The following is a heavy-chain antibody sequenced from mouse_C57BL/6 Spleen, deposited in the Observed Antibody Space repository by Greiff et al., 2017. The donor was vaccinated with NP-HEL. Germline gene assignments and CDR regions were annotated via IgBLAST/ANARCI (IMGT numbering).Heavy chain of an antibody. J-gene: IGHJ3*01. CDR2: FYPGSGSI. CDR3: ARHEDRDSSGYGWFAY. D-gene: IGHD3-2*02. CDR1: GYTFTEYT. Sequence: VQLQQSGAELVKPGASVKLSCKASGYTFTEYTIHWVKQRSGQGLEWIGWFYPGSGSIKYNEKFKDKDTLTADKSSSTVYMELSRLTSEDSAVYFCARHEDRDSSGYGWFAYWGQGTLVTVSA. V-gene: IGHV1-62-2*01.